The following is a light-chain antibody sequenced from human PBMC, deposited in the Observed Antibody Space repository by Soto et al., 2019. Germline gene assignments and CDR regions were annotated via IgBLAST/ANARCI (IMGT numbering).Light chain of an antibody. CDR3: QQYNSYSGT. V-gene: IGKV1-5*01. J-gene: IGKJ1*01. CDR1: QSISSW. CDR2: DAS. Sequence: DIPMTQSPSTLSASVGDRVTITCRASQSISSWLAWYQQKPGKAPKLLIYDASSLESGVPSRFSGSGSGTEFTLTISSLPPDDFATYYCQQYNSYSGTFGQGTKVEIK.